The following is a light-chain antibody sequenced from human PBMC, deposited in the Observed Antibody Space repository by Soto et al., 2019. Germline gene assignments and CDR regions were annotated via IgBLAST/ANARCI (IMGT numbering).Light chain of an antibody. J-gene: IGLJ1*01. V-gene: IGLV1-47*02. CDR3: HSYDSSLSASV. CDR1: SSNIGSNY. Sequence: QSVLTQPPSASGTPGQRVTISCSGSSSNIGSNYVYWYQQLPGTAPKLLIHSNNQRPSGVPDRFSGSKAGTSASLAISGLRSEDEADYYCHSYDSSLSASVFGAGTKLTVL. CDR2: SNN.